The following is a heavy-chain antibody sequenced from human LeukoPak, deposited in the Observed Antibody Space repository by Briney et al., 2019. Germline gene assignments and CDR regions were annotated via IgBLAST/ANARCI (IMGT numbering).Heavy chain of an antibody. CDR3: ARDLKMGYSSGRYSWGTGSSNDY. CDR2: INPNSGGT. CDR1: GYTVTGYY. Sequence: ASVKVSCKASGYTVTGYYMHWVRQAPGQGLEWMGWINPNSGGTNYAQKFQGRVTMTRDTSISTAYMELSRLRSDDTAVYYCARDLKMGYSSGRYSWGTGSSNDYWGQGTLVTVSS. D-gene: IGHD6-19*01. J-gene: IGHJ4*02. V-gene: IGHV1-2*02.